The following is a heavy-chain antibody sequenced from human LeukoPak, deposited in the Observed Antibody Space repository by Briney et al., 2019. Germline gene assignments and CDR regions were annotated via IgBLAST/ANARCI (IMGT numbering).Heavy chain of an antibody. CDR2: IYHTGTT. CDR3: AKGGGGYFDY. V-gene: IGHV4-38-2*01. J-gene: IGHJ4*02. Sequence: SETLSLTCAVSGYSISSGYYWARIRQPPGKGLEWIESIYHTGTTYYNPSLKSRVTISVDTSKNQFSLRLTSMTAADTAVYYCAKGGGGYFDYWGQGTLVTVSS. CDR1: GYSISSGYY. D-gene: IGHD4-23*01.